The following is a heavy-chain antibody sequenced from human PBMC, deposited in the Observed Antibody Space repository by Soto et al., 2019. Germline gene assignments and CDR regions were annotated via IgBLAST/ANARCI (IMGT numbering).Heavy chain of an antibody. V-gene: IGHV4-39*01. Sequence: SETLSLTXTVSGGSISSGSYYWGWVRQPPGKWLEWIGSIYYSGNAYYNPSLKSRVAVSVDTSKSQFSLKVTSVTATDTAVCYCARHKDTSSRYLLPDFWGQGTLVTVSS. D-gene: IGHD6-13*01. CDR2: IYYSGNA. CDR1: GGSISSGSYY. J-gene: IGHJ4*02. CDR3: ARHKDTSSRYLLPDF.